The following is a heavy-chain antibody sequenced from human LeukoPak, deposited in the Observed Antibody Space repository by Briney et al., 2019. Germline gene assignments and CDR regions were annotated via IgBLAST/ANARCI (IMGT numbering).Heavy chain of an antibody. D-gene: IGHD4-17*01. CDR1: GGSISSYY. CDR2: IYTSGST. CDR3: ARDMTTTVTTNWFDP. J-gene: IGHJ5*02. Sequence: SETLSLTCTVSGGSISSYYWSWIRQPAGKGLEWIGRIYTSGSTNYNPSLKSRVTISVDTSKNQFSLKLSSVTAADTAVYYCARDMTTTVTTNWFDPWGQGTLVTVSS. V-gene: IGHV4-4*07.